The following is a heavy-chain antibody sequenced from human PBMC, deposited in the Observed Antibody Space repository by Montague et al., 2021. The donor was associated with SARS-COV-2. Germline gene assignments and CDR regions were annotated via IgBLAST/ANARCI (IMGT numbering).Heavy chain of an antibody. J-gene: IGHJ4*02. D-gene: IGHD3-9*01. V-gene: IGHV2-5*01. CDR2: IYWNDDK. Sequence: PALVKPTQTLTLTCTFSGFSLSTPNVGVGWIRQPPGKALEWLAVIYWNDDKRYSPSLRIRLTITKDTAKNQVVLSLTNVDPVDTATYYCAHPLRYYDIFTGIPFDYWGQGSQVTVSS. CDR3: AHPLRYYDIFTGIPFDY. CDR1: GFSLSTPNVG.